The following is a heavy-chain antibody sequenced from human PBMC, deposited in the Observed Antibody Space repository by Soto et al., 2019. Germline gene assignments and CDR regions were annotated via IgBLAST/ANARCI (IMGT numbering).Heavy chain of an antibody. CDR2: MNHNSGNT. J-gene: IGHJ4*02. V-gene: IGHV1-8*01. D-gene: IGHD3-16*01. CDR3: ARRGDIWGTQYYFDY. Sequence: QVQLVQSGAEVQKPGASVKVSCKASGYTFTSYDINWVRQATGQGLEWMGWMNHNSGNTGYAQKFQGRVTMTRNTSISTAYMERSSLRSEDTAVYYCARRGDIWGTQYYFDYWGQGNLVTVSS. CDR1: GYTFTSYD.